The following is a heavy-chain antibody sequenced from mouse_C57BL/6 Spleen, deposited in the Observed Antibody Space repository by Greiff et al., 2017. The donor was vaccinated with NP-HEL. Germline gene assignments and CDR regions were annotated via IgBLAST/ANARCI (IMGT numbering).Heavy chain of an antibody. CDR2: ISGGGGNT. Sequence: EVMLVESGGGLVKPGGSLKLSCAASGFTFSSYTMSWVRQTPEKRLEWVATISGGGGNTYYPDSVKGRFTISRDNAKNTLYLQMSSLRSEDTALYYCARQGYYGTDWYFDVWGTGTTVTVSS. CDR3: ARQGYYGTDWYFDV. J-gene: IGHJ1*03. V-gene: IGHV5-9*01. CDR1: GFTFSSYT. D-gene: IGHD1-1*01.